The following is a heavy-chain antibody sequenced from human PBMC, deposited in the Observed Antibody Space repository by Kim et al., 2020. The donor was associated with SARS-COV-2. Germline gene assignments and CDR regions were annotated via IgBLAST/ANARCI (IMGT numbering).Heavy chain of an antibody. CDR2: IYYSGST. J-gene: IGHJ4*02. Sequence: SETLSLTCTVSGGSISSSSYYWGWIRQPPGEGLEWIGSIYYSGSTYYNPSLKSRVTISVDTSKNQFSLKLSSVTAADTAVYYCARGTNYYEFDYWGQGTL. V-gene: IGHV4-39*07. CDR3: ARGTNYYEFDY. D-gene: IGHD3-22*01. CDR1: GGSISSSSYY.